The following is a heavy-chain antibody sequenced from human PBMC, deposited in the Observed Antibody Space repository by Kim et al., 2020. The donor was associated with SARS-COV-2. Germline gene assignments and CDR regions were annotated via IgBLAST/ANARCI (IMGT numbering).Heavy chain of an antibody. CDR2: T. CDR3: ARDIAVAGTDY. V-gene: IGHV3-53*01. D-gene: IGHD6-19*01. Sequence: TYYADSVKGRFTISRDNSKNTLYLQMNSLRADDTAVYYCARDIAVAGTDYWGQGTLVTVSS. J-gene: IGHJ4*02.